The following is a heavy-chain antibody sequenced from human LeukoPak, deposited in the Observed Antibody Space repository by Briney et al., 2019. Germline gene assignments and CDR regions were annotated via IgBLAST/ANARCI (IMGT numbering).Heavy chain of an antibody. V-gene: IGHV3-33*01. J-gene: IGHJ4*02. Sequence: GGSLRLSCEVSGFIFSNYGMHWVRQAPGKGLEWVALVWYDGRTKFHADSVKGRFTISRDNSANTLYLQMSSLRVEDTAVYYCAREWGRIAVAGGPGYWGQGALVTVSS. CDR1: GFIFSNYG. CDR3: AREWGRIAVAGGPGY. CDR2: VWYDGRTK. D-gene: IGHD6-19*01.